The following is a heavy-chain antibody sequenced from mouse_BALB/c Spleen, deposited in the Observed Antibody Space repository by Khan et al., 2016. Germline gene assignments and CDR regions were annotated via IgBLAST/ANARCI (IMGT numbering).Heavy chain of an antibody. V-gene: IGHV1S135*01. CDR2: IDPYNGNT. D-gene: IGHD2-1*01. Sequence: VQLQQSGPELVKPGASVKVSCKASGYTFTTYTMYWVKQSHGKNLEWIGYIDPYNGNTTYNQKFKGKATLTVDKSSSTAYMHLNSLASDDSAVXYCASDLLWDAMDYWGLGTSVTVSS. CDR1: GYTFTTYT. J-gene: IGHJ4*01. CDR3: ASDLLWDAMDY.